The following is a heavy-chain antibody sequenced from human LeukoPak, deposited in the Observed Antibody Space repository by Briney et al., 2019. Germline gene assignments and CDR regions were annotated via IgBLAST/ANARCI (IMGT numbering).Heavy chain of an antibody. Sequence: EASVKVSCKASGYTFTGYYMHWVRQAPGQELEWMGWINPNSGGTNYAQKFQGRVTMTRDTSISTAYMELSRLRSDDTAVYYCARVAPGWYDILTGYFGAVPTNPNWFDPWGQGTLVTVSS. CDR2: INPNSGGT. J-gene: IGHJ5*02. CDR1: GYTFTGYY. V-gene: IGHV1-2*02. CDR3: ARVAPGWYDILTGYFGAVPTNPNWFDP. D-gene: IGHD3-9*01.